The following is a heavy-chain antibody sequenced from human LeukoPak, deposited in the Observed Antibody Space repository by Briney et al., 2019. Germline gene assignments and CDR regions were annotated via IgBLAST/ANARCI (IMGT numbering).Heavy chain of an antibody. J-gene: IGHJ1*01. CDR1: GGTFSSYA. D-gene: IGHD6-13*01. CDR3: ASHIAAAAPEYFQH. V-gene: IGHV1-69*01. Sequence: ASVKVSCKASGGTFSSYAISWVRQAPGQGLEWMAGIIPIFGTANYAQKFQGRVTITADESTSAAYMELSSLRSEDTAVYYCASHIAAAAPEYFQHWGQGTLVTVSS. CDR2: IIPIFGTA.